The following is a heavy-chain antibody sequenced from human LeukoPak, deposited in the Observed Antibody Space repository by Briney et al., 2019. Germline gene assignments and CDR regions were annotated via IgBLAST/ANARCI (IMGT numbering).Heavy chain of an antibody. CDR1: GGTFSSYA. J-gene: IGHJ6*02. D-gene: IGHD3-3*01. CDR3: ARDRSLEWSLYYYYYGMDV. CDR2: LIPIFGTA. V-gene: IGHV1-69*13. Sequence: ASAKVSCTASGGTFSSYAISWVRQAPGQGLEWMGGLIPIFGTANYSQKFQGRVTITADESTSTAYMELSSLRSEDTAVYYCARDRSLEWSLYYYYYGMDVWGQGTTVTVSS.